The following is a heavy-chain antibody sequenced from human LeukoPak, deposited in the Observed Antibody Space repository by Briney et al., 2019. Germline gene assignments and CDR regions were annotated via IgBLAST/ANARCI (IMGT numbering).Heavy chain of an antibody. CDR2: IIPIFGTA. CDR1: GGTFSSYA. V-gene: IGHV1-69*01. J-gene: IGHJ6*02. CDR3: ARHAKDCSGGSCYSLDYCYGMDV. D-gene: IGHD2-15*01. Sequence: SVTVSCKASGGTFSSYAISWVRQAPGQGLEWMGGIIPIFGTANYAQKFQGRVTITADESTSTAYMELSSLRSEDTAVYYCARHAKDCSGGSCYSLDYCYGMDVWGQGTTVTVSS.